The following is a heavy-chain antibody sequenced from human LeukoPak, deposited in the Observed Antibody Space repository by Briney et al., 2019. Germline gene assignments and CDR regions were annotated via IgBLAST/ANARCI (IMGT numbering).Heavy chain of an antibody. V-gene: IGHV3-74*01. J-gene: IGHJ3*02. CDR3: ARDRLTNDAFDI. Sequence: PGVSLRLSCAASGFTFNSYWMHWVRQAPGKGLVWVSRINSDGSGTSDADFVKGRFTISRDNSKNTLYLQMNSLRAEDTAMYYCARDRLTNDAFDIWGQGTMVTVSS. CDR1: GFTFNSYW. CDR2: INSDGSGT. D-gene: IGHD2-8*01.